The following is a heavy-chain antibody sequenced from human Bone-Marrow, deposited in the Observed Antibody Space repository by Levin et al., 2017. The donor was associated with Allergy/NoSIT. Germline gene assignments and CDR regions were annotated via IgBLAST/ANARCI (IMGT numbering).Heavy chain of an antibody. CDR1: GFTFSSYA. J-gene: IGHJ5*02. CDR3: ASGGSSSSHWFDP. V-gene: IGHV3-30-3*01. CDR2: ISYDGSNK. Sequence: GESLKISCAASGFTFSSYAMHWVRQAPGKGLEWVAVISYDGSNKYYADSVKGRFTISRDNSKNTLYLQMNSLRAEDTAVYYCASGGSSSSHWFDPWGQGTLVTVSS. D-gene: IGHD6-13*01.